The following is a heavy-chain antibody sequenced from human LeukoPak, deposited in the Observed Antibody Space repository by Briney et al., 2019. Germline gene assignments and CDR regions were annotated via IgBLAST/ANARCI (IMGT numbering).Heavy chain of an antibody. D-gene: IGHD3-16*01. J-gene: IGHJ4*02. CDR1: GGSISSYY. CDR2: IYYSGST. CDR3: ARVVMAGKWKEIDY. Sequence: SETLSLTCTVSGGSISSYYWSWIRQPPGKGLEWIGYIYYSGSTNYNPSLKSRVTISVDTSKNQFSLKLSSVTAADTAVYYCARVVMAGKWKEIDYWGQGTVVTVSS. V-gene: IGHV4-59*01.